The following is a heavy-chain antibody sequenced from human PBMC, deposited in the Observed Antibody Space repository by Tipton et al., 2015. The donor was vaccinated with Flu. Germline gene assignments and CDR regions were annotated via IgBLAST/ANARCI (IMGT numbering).Heavy chain of an antibody. D-gene: IGHD3-16*01. CDR2: IYYNGNT. CDR1: GDSMNTDDFS. V-gene: IGHV4-30-2*01. CDR3: SRGLATFGPSTPFDH. Sequence: TLSLTCSVSGDSMNTDDFSWSWIRQPPGKALEWIGYIYYNGNTFYNPSFRSRVSMSIDRSKTEFSLKLKSVTAADTAVYFCSRGLATFGPSTPFDHWGQGALVTLSS. J-gene: IGHJ4*02.